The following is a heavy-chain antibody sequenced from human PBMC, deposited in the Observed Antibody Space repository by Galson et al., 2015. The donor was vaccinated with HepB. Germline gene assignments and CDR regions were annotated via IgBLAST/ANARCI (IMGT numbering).Heavy chain of an antibody. CDR3: ARSSSWSSGGSCYSVPNAFDI. V-gene: IGHV3-69-1*01. J-gene: IGHJ3*02. CDR2: ISSSSTI. CDR1: GFTFSDYY. Sequence: SLRLSCAASGFTFSDYYMNWVRQAPGKGLEWVSSISSSSTIYYADSVKGRFTISRGNAKNSLYLQMNSLRAEDTAVYYCARSSSWSSGGSCYSVPNAFDIWGQGTMVTVSS. D-gene: IGHD2-15*01.